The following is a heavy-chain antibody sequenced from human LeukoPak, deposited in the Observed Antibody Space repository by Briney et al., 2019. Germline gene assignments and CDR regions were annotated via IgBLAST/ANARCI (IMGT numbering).Heavy chain of an antibody. Sequence: SVKVSCKTSGGTFSSYAISWVRQAPGQGLEWMGGIIPIFGTANYAQKFQGRVTITADGSTSTAYMELSSLRSEDTAVYYCARDLMDYDFWSGYNWFDPWGQGTLVTVSS. J-gene: IGHJ5*02. D-gene: IGHD3-3*01. CDR1: GGTFSSYA. CDR2: IIPIFGTA. V-gene: IGHV1-69*13. CDR3: ARDLMDYDFWSGYNWFDP.